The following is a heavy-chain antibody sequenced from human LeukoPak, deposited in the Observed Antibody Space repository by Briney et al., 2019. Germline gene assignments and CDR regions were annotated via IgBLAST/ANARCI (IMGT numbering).Heavy chain of an antibody. CDR2: INPSGGST. CDR3: ARSYCGGDCYSLYFQH. CDR1: GYTFTSYY. J-gene: IGHJ1*01. Sequence: ASLKVSCKASGYTFTSYYMHWVRQAPRQGLEWMGIINPSGGSTSYAQKFHGRVTMTRDTSTSTVYLEVSSLRSEDTAVYYCARSYCGGDCYSLYFQHWGQGTLVTVSS. V-gene: IGHV1-46*01. D-gene: IGHD2-21*02.